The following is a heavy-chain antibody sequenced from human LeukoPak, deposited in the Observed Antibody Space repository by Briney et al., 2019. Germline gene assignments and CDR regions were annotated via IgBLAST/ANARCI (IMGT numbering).Heavy chain of an antibody. Sequence: SETLSLTCTVSGGSISSSSYYWGWIRQPPGKGLEWIGSIYYSGSTYYNPSLKSRVTISVDTSKNQFSLKLSSVTAADTAVYYCARRSMVRGVGNWFDPWGQGTLVTVSS. J-gene: IGHJ5*02. V-gene: IGHV4-39*07. CDR1: GGSISSSSYY. CDR3: ARRSMVRGVGNWFDP. D-gene: IGHD3-10*01. CDR2: IYYSGST.